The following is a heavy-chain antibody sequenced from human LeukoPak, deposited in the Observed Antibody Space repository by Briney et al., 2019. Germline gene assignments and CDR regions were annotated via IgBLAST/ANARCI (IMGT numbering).Heavy chain of an antibody. D-gene: IGHD5-12*01. Sequence: PGGSLRLSCAASGFTFSSYWMSWVRQAPGKGLEWVANIKQVGSEKYNVDSVKGRFTISRDNAKNSLYLQMNSLRAEDTAVYYCASFSGYEYYYYGMDVWGKGTTVTVSS. J-gene: IGHJ6*04. CDR3: ASFSGYEYYYYGMDV. V-gene: IGHV3-7*03. CDR1: GFTFSSYW. CDR2: IKQVGSEK.